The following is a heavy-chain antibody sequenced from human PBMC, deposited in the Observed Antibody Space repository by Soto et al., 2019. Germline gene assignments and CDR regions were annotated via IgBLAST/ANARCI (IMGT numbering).Heavy chain of an antibody. D-gene: IGHD2-2*01. CDR2: INPSGGST. CDR3: ARGYCSSTSCSYYFAY. V-gene: IGHV1-46*03. CDR1: GYTFTSYY. Sequence: QVQLVQSGAEVKKPGASVKVSCKASGYTFTSYYMHWVRQAPGQGLEWMGIINPSGGSTSYAQKFQGRVTMTRDTSTSTVYMELSSLRSEDTAVYYCARGYCSSTSCSYYFAYWGQGTLVTFSS. J-gene: IGHJ4*02.